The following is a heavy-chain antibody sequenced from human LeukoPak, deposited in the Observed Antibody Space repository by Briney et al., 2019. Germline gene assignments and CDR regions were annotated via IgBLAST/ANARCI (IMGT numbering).Heavy chain of an antibody. CDR1: GGSFSGHY. J-gene: IGHJ4*02. V-gene: IGHV4-34*01. CDR2: INHSGST. D-gene: IGHD3-22*01. CDR3: ARVRGDSSPDY. Sequence: SETLSLTCAVYGGSFSGHYWAWIRQPPGKGLEWIGVINHSGSTNYNPSLKSRVTISVDTSKNQFSLKLSSVTAADTAVYYCARVRGDSSPDYWGQGALVTVSS.